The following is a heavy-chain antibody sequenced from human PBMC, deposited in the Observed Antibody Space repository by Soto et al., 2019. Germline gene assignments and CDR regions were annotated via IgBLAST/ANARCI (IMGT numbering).Heavy chain of an antibody. CDR3: ARVIPGAEAWFDP. J-gene: IGHJ5*02. CDR2: ISAYTDDP. D-gene: IGHD2-2*01. V-gene: IGHV1-18*01. Sequence: ASVKVSCKASGNTFTNFGVTWVRQAPGQGLEWMGWISAYTDDPNYAQKFQGRVTMTIDTSTSTAYLDLRSLTSDDTAVYYCARVIPGAEAWFDPWGQGTLVTVAS. CDR1: GNTFTNFG.